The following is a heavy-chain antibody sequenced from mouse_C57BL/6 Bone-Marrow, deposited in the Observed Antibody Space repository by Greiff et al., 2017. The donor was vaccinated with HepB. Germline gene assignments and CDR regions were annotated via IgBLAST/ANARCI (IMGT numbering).Heavy chain of an antibody. CDR3: ARYYYGSSYGYFDV. V-gene: IGHV7-3*01. CDR2: IRNKANGYTT. CDR1: GFTFPDYY. Sequence: EVQRVESGGGLVQPGGSLSLSCAASGFTFPDYYMSWVRQPPGKALEWLGFIRNKANGYTTEYSASVKGRFTISRDNSQSILYLQMNALRAEDSATYYCARYYYGSSYGYFDVWGTGTTVTVSS. J-gene: IGHJ1*03. D-gene: IGHD1-1*01.